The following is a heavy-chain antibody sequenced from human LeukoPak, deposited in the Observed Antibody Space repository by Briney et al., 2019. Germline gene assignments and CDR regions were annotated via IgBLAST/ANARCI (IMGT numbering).Heavy chain of an antibody. CDR1: GFTFSGYG. Sequence: GGSLRLSCAASGFTFSGYGMHWVRQAPGKGLEWVAVIWYDGSNNHYADSVKGRFTISRDNSKNMMYLQMNSLRAEDTAVYYCAKDRGLVGATPSNFDYWGQGSLVTVSS. V-gene: IGHV3-33*06. D-gene: IGHD1-26*01. CDR2: IWYDGSNN. J-gene: IGHJ4*02. CDR3: AKDRGLVGATPSNFDY.